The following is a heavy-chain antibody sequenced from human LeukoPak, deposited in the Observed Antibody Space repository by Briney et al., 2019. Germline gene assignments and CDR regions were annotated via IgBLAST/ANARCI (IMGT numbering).Heavy chain of an antibody. J-gene: IGHJ4*02. Sequence: GGSLRLSCAASGFTFSSHAMRLVRQAPGKGLEWVSRISSGGGTTDYTDSVKGRFTISRDTSKNTLDLQMNRLRDEDTAVYYWAKDRSGSGYFDYWGQGTLVTVSS. CDR3: AKDRSGSGYFDY. V-gene: IGHV3-23*01. D-gene: IGHD3-10*01. CDR1: GFTFSSHA. CDR2: ISSGGGTT.